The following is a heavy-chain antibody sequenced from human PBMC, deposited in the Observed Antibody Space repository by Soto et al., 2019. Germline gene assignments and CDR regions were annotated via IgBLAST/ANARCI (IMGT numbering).Heavy chain of an antibody. D-gene: IGHD1-7*01. J-gene: IGHJ4*01. Sequence: PGRSLRLSCAASGFTFRDYYMICIRQAPGKGLEWVSYIGSSGSTIYYADSVKGRCTSSRDNAKNSLSLQMNSLRAEDTAVYYCASDSVGITGTTYPDYWGHGTLVTVSS. CDR3: ASDSVGITGTTYPDY. V-gene: IGHV3-11*01. CDR1: GFTFRDYY. CDR2: IGSSGSTI.